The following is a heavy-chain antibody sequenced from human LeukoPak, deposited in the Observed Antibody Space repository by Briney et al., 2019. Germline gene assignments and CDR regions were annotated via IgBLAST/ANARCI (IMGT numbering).Heavy chain of an antibody. J-gene: IGHJ4*02. CDR3: ARGRGATVTTYFDY. CDR2: IIPIFGTA. V-gene: IGHV1-69*13. Sequence: GASVNVSCKASGGTFSSYAISWVRQAPGQGLEGMGGIIPIFGTANYAQKFQGRGTITADESTSTAYMELSSLRSEDTAVYYCARGRGATVTTYFDYWGQGTLVTVSS. D-gene: IGHD4-17*01. CDR1: GGTFSSYA.